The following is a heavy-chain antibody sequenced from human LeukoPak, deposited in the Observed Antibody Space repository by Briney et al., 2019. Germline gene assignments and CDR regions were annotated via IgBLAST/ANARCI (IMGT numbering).Heavy chain of an antibody. D-gene: IGHD5-24*01. CDR3: ARQFLYYYYYMDV. CDR1: GFTFSSYA. J-gene: IGHJ6*03. CDR2: ISGSGGST. Sequence: HPGGSLRLSCAASGFTFSSYAMSWVRQAPGKGLEWVSAISGSGGSTYYADSVKGRFTISRDNSKNTLYLQMNSLRAEDTAVYYCARQFLYYYYYMDVWGKGTTVTVSS. V-gene: IGHV3-23*01.